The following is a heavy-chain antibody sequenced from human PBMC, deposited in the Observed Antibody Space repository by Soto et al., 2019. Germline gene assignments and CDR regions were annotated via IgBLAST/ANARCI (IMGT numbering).Heavy chain of an antibody. CDR3: ARAIETAMDPCDY. V-gene: IGHV3-23*01. CDR2: ISGSGSST. Sequence: PGGSLRLSCAASGFTFSSYAMSWVRQAPGKGLEWVSGISGSGSSTYYADSVKGRFTISRDNSKNTFYLQMNSLRGDDTALYYCARAIETAMDPCDYWGQGALVTVSS. CDR1: GFTFSSYA. J-gene: IGHJ4*02. D-gene: IGHD5-18*01.